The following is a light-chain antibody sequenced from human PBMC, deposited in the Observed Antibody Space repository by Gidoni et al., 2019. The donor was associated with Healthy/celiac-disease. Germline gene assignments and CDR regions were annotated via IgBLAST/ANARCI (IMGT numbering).Light chain of an antibody. CDR2: GAS. Sequence: EIVLTQSTGTLSLSTGERATLSCRASQSVSSSYLAWYQQKPGQAPRLLIYGASSRATGIPDRFSGSGSGTDFTLTISRLEPEDFAVYYCQQYGSSQWTFGQGTKVEIK. CDR3: QQYGSSQWT. CDR1: QSVSSSY. V-gene: IGKV3-20*01. J-gene: IGKJ1*01.